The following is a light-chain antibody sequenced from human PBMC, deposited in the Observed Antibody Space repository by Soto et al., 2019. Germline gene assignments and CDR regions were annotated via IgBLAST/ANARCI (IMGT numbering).Light chain of an antibody. CDR2: AAS. J-gene: IGKJ1*01. CDR1: QSISTY. CDR3: QQIYRTPPT. V-gene: IGKV1-39*01. Sequence: DIPMTQSPSSLSASVGDRVTITCRASQSISTYLNWYQQTPGKAPKLLIYAASSLQSGVPSRFSGSGSGTDFTLTISSLHPEDSATYYCQQIYRTPPTFGQGTKVEI.